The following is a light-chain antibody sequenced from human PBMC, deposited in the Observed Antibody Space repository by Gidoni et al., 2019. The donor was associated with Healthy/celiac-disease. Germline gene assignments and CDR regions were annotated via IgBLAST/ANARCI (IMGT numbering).Light chain of an antibody. CDR1: SSDVGGYNY. J-gene: IGLJ3*02. Sequence: QSALTQPASVSGSPGQSITISGTATSSDVGGYNYVSWYQQHPGKAPKLMIYDVSNRPSGVSNRFSGSKSGNTASLTISGLQAEDEADYYCSSYTSSSTLEVFGGGTKLTVL. CDR2: DVS. V-gene: IGLV2-14*03. CDR3: SSYTSSSTLEV.